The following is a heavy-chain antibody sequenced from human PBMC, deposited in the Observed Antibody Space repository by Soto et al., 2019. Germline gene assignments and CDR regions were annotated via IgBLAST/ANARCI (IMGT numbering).Heavy chain of an antibody. CDR2: IIPIFGTA. D-gene: IGHD1-1*01. CDR1: GGTFSSYA. V-gene: IGHV1-69*13. CDR3: VKDGTFSNNWPYYFDY. J-gene: IGHJ4*02. Sequence: GASVKVSCKASGGTFSSYAISWVRQAPGQGLEWMGGIIPIFGTANYAQKFQGRVTITADESTSTAYMELSSLRSEDTAVYYCVKDGTFSNNWPYYFDYWGQGTLVTVSS.